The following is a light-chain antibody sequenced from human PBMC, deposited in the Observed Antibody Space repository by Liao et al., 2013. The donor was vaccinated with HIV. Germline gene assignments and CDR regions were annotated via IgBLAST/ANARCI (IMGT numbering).Light chain of an antibody. J-gene: IGLJ2*01. CDR3: QAWDSNTVV. CDR1: TLGDKY. V-gene: IGLV3-1*01. CDR2: QDR. Sequence: SYELTQPPSVSVSPGQTASITCSGDTLGDKYVCWYQVKPGQSPVLVIFQDRKRPSGIPERFSGSNSGNTATLTISASQASDEADYYCQAWDSNTVVFGGGTKLTVL.